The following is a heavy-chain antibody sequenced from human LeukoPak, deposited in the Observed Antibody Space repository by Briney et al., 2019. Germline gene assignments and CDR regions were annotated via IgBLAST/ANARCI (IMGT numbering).Heavy chain of an antibody. D-gene: IGHD6-13*01. Sequence: SETLSLTCTVSGGSMRNYYWNWIRQPPGKGLEWIGYIYYSGSTNYNPSLESRVTISVDRSKNQFSLKLSSVTAADTAVYYCARGWYSSSWSSFDYWGQGTLVTVSS. CDR2: IYYSGST. CDR3: ARGWYSSSWSSFDY. CDR1: GGSMRNYY. J-gene: IGHJ4*02. V-gene: IGHV4-59*12.